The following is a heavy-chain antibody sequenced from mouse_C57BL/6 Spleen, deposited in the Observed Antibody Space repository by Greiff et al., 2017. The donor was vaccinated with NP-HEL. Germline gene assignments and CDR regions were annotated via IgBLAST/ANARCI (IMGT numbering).Heavy chain of an antibody. J-gene: IGHJ2*01. CDR2: FYPGSGSI. CDR1: GYTFTEYT. CDR3: ARHEGGVYDGYYPFDY. D-gene: IGHD2-3*01. V-gene: IGHV1-62-2*01. Sequence: VKLMESGAELVKPGASVKLSCKASGYTFTEYTIHWVKQRSGQGLEWIGWFYPGSGSIKYNEKFKDKATLTADKSSSTVYMELSRLTSEDSAVYFCARHEGGVYDGYYPFDYWGQGTTLTVSS.